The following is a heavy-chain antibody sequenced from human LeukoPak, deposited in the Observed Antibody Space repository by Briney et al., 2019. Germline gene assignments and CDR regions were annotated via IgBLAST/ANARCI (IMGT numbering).Heavy chain of an antibody. CDR2: INHSGST. J-gene: IGHJ3*01. Sequence: PSETLSLTCAVYGGPFSGYYCSWIRQPPGKGLEWIGEINHSGSTSYNPSLKSRVTISLDTSGNQFSLKLSSVTAADTAVYYCARTLTVTTSAFDVWGQGTMVTVSS. V-gene: IGHV4-34*01. CDR1: GGPFSGYY. CDR3: ARTLTVTTSAFDV. D-gene: IGHD4-17*01.